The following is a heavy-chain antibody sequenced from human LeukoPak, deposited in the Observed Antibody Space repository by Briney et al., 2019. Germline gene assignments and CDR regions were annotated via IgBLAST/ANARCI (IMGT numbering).Heavy chain of an antibody. V-gene: IGHV5-51*01. J-gene: IGHJ4*02. CDR2: IYPGDSDT. CDR1: GYSFTSYW. Sequence: GESLKISCKGSGYSFTSYWIGWVRQMPGKGLEWMGIIYPGDSDTRYSPSFQGQVTISADRSISTAYLQWTSLKASDTAMYYCASGYSSGWLAFDYWGQGTLVTVSS. D-gene: IGHD6-13*01. CDR3: ASGYSSGWLAFDY.